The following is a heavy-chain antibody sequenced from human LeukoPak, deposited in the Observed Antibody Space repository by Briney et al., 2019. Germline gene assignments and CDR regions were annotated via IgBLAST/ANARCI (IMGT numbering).Heavy chain of an antibody. CDR2: IYSGGNT. D-gene: IGHD4-17*01. CDR1: GFTVSSNS. Sequence: GGSPRLSCTVSGFTVSSNSMSWVRQAPGKGLEWVSFIYSGGNTHYPDSVKGRFTISRDNSKNTLYLQMNSLRADDTAVYYCARRAGEYSHPYDYWGQGTLVTVSS. V-gene: IGHV3-53*01. CDR3: ARRAGEYSHPYDY. J-gene: IGHJ4*02.